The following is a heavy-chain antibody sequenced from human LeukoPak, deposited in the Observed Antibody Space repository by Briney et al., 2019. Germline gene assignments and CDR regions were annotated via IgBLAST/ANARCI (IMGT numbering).Heavy chain of an antibody. CDR2: INPSGGST. CDR1: GYTFTSYY. J-gene: IGHJ4*02. Sequence: ASVKVSCKASGYTFTSYYMHWVRQAPGQRLEWMGIINPSGGSTSYAQKFQGRVTMTRDMFTSTVYMELSSLRSEDTAVYYCARAPPLAAAGVYFDYWGQGTLVTVSS. CDR3: ARAPPLAAAGVYFDY. D-gene: IGHD6-13*01. V-gene: IGHV1-46*01.